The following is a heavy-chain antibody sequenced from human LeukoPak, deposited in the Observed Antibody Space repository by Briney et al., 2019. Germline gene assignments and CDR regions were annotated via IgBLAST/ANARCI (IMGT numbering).Heavy chain of an antibody. V-gene: IGHV3-23*01. D-gene: IGHD5-12*01. J-gene: IGHJ6*03. CDR3: AKDTVKVTTIRRVPHYMDV. CDR2: ISGSGGST. CDR1: GFTFSSYG. Sequence: PGGSLRLSCAASGFTFSSYGMSWVRQAPGKGLEWVSEISGSGGSTYYADSVKGRFTISRDNSKNTLYLQMNSLRAEDTAVYYCAKDTVKVTTIRRVPHYMDVWDKGTTVTISS.